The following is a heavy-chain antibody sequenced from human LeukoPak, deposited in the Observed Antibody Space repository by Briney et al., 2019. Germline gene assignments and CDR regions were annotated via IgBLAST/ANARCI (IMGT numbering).Heavy chain of an antibody. Sequence: VASVKVSCKASGYTFTYFYIHWVRQAPGQGLEWMGWINPNSGGTNYAQKFQGRVTMTRDTSISSAYMELSSLRSDDTAVYYCASPYMVLDAFDLWGRGTMVTVSS. CDR3: ASPYMVLDAFDL. CDR1: GYTFTYFY. V-gene: IGHV1-2*02. J-gene: IGHJ3*01. CDR2: INPNSGGT. D-gene: IGHD1-1*01.